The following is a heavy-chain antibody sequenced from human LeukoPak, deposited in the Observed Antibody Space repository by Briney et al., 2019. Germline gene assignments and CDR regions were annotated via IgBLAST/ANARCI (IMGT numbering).Heavy chain of an antibody. D-gene: IGHD3-10*01. CDR1: GFTFSSYA. J-gene: IGHJ4*02. V-gene: IGHV3-23*01. CDR2: ISGSGGST. CDR3: AKDHTPFRDYFDY. Sequence: PGGSVTLSCSASGFTFSSYAMSWLRRAPGKGLEWVSAISGSGGSTYYADSVKGRFTISRDNSKNTLYLQVNSLRAEDTAVYYCAKDHTPFRDYFDYWGQGTLVTVSS.